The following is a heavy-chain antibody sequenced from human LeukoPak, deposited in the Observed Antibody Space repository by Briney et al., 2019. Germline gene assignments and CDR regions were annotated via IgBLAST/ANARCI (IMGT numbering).Heavy chain of an antibody. J-gene: IGHJ6*02. Sequence: ASVKVSCKGSGYTFTSYGISWVRQAPGQGLEWMGWISAYNGNTNYAQKLQGRVTMTTDTSTSTAYMELRSLRSDDTAVYYCARDTSGGYYDFWSGYGMDVWGQGTTVTVSS. D-gene: IGHD3-3*01. V-gene: IGHV1-18*01. CDR1: GYTFTSYG. CDR3: ARDTSGGYYDFWSGYGMDV. CDR2: ISAYNGNT.